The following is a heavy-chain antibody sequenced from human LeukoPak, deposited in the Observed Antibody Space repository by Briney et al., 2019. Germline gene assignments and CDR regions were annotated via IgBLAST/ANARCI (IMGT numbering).Heavy chain of an antibody. CDR3: AEGGQWLRV. CDR2: IYYSGNT. V-gene: IGHV4-31*03. Sequence: PSQTLSLTCTVSGGSISSSGYYWSWVRQHPGKGLEWIGYIYYSGNTYYNPSLKSRVTISVDTSKKQFSLKLTSVTAADTAVYYCAEGGQWLRVWGQGTLVTVSS. CDR1: GGSISSSGYY. J-gene: IGHJ4*02. D-gene: IGHD6-19*01.